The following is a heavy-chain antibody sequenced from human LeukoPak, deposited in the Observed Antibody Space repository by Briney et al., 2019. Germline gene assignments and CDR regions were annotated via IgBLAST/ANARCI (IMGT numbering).Heavy chain of an antibody. J-gene: IGHJ4*02. CDR2: INSDGRST. CDR3: ARDQLYCTGGICYFDY. Sequence: PGGSLRLSCATSGFTFSSYWMHWARQAPGKGLVWVSRINSDGRSTTSADSVKGRFTISRDNAKNMLYLQMNSLRTEDTAVYYCARDQLYCTGGICYFDYWGQGTLVTVSS. D-gene: IGHD2-8*02. V-gene: IGHV3-74*03. CDR1: GFTFSSYW.